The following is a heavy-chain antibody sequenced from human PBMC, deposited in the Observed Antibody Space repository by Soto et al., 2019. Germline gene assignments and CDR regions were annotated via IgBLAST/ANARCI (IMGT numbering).Heavy chain of an antibody. CDR3: AKGGFWVHYGMDV. D-gene: IGHD3-16*01. CDR1: GSNFDSYA. J-gene: IGHJ6*02. CDR2: ISRDGGTK. Sequence: EVQLLESGGGLVQPGGSLRLSCAASGSNFDSYAMNWVRQAPGKGLEWVSAISRDGGTKFYADSVKGRFTISRDNSENTLYMEMNSLRVEDTAVYYCAKGGFWVHYGMDVWGQGTTVTVSS. V-gene: IGHV3-23*01.